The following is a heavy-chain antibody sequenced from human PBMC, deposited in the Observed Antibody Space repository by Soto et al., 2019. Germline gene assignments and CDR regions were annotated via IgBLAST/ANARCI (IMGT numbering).Heavy chain of an antibody. CDR1: GFNFSNYY. CDR2: ISSRASYT. CDR3: ARRQPMSFLDT. J-gene: IGHJ5*02. V-gene: IGHV3-11*06. Sequence: QLVEIGGGLVNPGESLRLSCAASGFNFSNYYMAWVRQAPGKGLEWISYISSRASYTKYADSVEGRFTVSRDNANGSLYLQMNSLRVEDTGIYYCARRQPMSFLDTWGQGTLVTVSS. D-gene: IGHD2-2*01.